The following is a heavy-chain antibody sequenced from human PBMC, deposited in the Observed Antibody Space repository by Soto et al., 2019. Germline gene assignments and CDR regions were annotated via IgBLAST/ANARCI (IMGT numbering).Heavy chain of an antibody. D-gene: IGHD6-13*01. CDR1: GYTFTGYY. Sequence: ASVKVSCKASGYTFTGYYMHWVRQAPGQGLEWMGWSNPNRGGTNYAQKFQGRVTMTRDTSISTAYMELSRLRSDDTAVYYCARYLSIAAADTHNWFDPWGQGTLVTVSS. CDR2: SNPNRGGT. CDR3: ARYLSIAAADTHNWFDP. V-gene: IGHV1-2*02. J-gene: IGHJ5*02.